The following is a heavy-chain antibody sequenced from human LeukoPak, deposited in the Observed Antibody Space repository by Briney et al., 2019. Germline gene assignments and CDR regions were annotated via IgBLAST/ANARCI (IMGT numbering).Heavy chain of an antibody. CDR1: GFIFSSYS. CDR3: AKEGHLRRSFGSVLGVAVRPRYFDL. V-gene: IGHV3-48*01. Sequence: GGSLRLSCAASGFIFSSYSMNWVRQAPGKGLEGVSYISSSSSTIYYADSVKGRFTISRDNSKNTLYLQMNSLRAEDTAVYYCAKEGHLRRSFGSVLGVAVRPRYFDLWGRGTLVTVSS. J-gene: IGHJ2*01. D-gene: IGHD6-19*01. CDR2: ISSSSSTI.